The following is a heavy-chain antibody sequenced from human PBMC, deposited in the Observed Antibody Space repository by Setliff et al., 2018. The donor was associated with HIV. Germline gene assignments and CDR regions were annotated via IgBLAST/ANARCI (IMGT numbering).Heavy chain of an antibody. J-gene: IGHJ6*03. CDR1: GYTFSSYD. CDR3: ARARTDYYDRRRRSHYYIGV. D-gene: IGHD3-22*01. V-gene: IGHV1-8*02. Sequence: ASVKVSCKPSGYTFSSYDINWVRQAAGQGLEWMGWMDPDSRNTGYAQRFEGRVTLTWDTSISTAYLELNHLKSDDTAVYYCARARTDYYDRRRRSHYYIGVWARGATVTVSS. CDR2: MDPDSRNT.